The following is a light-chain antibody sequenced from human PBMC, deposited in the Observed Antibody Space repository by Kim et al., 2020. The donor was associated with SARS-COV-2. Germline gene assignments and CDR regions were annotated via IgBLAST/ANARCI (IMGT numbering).Light chain of an antibody. CDR3: AAWDNSLNSYV. Sequence: QSVLTQPPSASGTPGQRVTISCSGSSSNIENNNVNWYQQLPGMAPKLLIYSNNQWPSGVPGRFSGSKSGTSASLAISGLQSVDEADYYCAAWDNSLNSYVFGPGTKVTVL. CDR2: SNN. V-gene: IGLV1-44*01. J-gene: IGLJ1*01. CDR1: SSNIENNN.